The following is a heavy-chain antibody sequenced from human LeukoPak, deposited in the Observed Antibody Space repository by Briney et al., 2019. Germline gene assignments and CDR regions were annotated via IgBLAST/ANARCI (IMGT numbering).Heavy chain of an antibody. CDR2: IIPIFGTA. D-gene: IGHD3-10*01. V-gene: IGHV1-69*13. CDR3: ARDRSYGSGSYYYY. Sequence: VKVSCKASGGTFSSYAISWVRQAPGQGLEWMGGIIPIFGTANYAQKFQGRVTITADKSTSTAYMELSSLRSEDTAVYYCARDRSYGSGSYYYYWGQGTLVTVSS. J-gene: IGHJ4*02. CDR1: GGTFSSYA.